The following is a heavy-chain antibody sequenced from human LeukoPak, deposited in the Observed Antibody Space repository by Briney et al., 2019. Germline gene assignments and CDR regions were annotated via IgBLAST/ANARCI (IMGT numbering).Heavy chain of an antibody. V-gene: IGHV4-34*01. Sequence: PSETLSLTCAVYGGSFSGYYWSWIRQPPGKGLEWIGEINHSGSTNCNPSLKSRVTISVDTSKNQFSLKLSSVTAADTAVYYCARGAAVADNPNWFDPWGQGTLVTVSS. CDR2: INHSGST. CDR3: ARGAAVADNPNWFDP. D-gene: IGHD6-19*01. CDR1: GGSFSGYY. J-gene: IGHJ5*02.